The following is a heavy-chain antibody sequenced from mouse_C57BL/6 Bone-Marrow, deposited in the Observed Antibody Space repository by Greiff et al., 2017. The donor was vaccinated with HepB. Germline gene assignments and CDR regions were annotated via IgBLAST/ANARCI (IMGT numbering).Heavy chain of an antibody. CDR2: IDPETGGT. Sequence: VQLQESGAELVRPGASVTLSCKASGYTFTDYEMLWVKQTPVHGLEWIGAIDPETGGTAYNQKFKGKAILTADKSSSTAYMELRSLTSEDSAVYYCTRSSIYSYWGQGTLVTVSA. CDR1: GYTFTDYE. CDR3: TRSSIYSY. D-gene: IGHD2-1*01. V-gene: IGHV1-15*01. J-gene: IGHJ3*01.